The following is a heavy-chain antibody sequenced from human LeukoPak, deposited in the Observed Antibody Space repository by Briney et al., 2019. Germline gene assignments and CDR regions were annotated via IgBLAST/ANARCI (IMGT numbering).Heavy chain of an antibody. Sequence: PSETLSLTCTVSGGSISSSSYYWGWIRQPPGKGLEWIGSIYYSGSTYYNPSLKSRVTISVDTSKNQFSLKLSSVTAADTAVYYCARPLLPHYDSSGYYYDYWGQGTLVTVSS. CDR1: GGSISSSSYY. CDR2: IYYSGST. J-gene: IGHJ4*02. D-gene: IGHD3-22*01. V-gene: IGHV4-39*01. CDR3: ARPLLPHYDSSGYYYDY.